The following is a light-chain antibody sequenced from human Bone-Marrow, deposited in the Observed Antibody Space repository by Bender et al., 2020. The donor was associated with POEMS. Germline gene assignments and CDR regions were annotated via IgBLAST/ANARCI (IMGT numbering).Light chain of an antibody. Sequence: QSVLTQPPSASGTLGHRVTISCSGSRSNIGSNYVYWYQQLPGTAPQLLIYANINRPSEIPDRFSGSQSGTSASLAITGIQTEDGADYFFQAYDSDLNGWVFGGGTKLTVL. CDR2: ANI. J-gene: IGLJ3*02. V-gene: IGLV1-47*02. CDR3: QAYDSDLNGWV. CDR1: RSNIGSNY.